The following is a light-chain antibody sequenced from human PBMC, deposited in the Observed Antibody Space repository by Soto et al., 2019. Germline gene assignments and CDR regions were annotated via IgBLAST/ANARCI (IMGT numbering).Light chain of an antibody. CDR1: QSFSSY. CDR2: AAS. Sequence: DIQMTQSPSSLAASVGDRVTITCRARQSFSSYLNWYQQKPVKAPKLLIYAASSLQSGVPSSFSGSGSGTDFTLTISSLQPEDFATYYCQQSYSTPFTFGQGTRLDI. J-gene: IGKJ5*01. CDR3: QQSYSTPFT. V-gene: IGKV1-39*01.